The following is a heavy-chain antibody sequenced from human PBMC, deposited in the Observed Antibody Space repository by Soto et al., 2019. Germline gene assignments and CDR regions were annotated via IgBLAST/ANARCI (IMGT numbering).Heavy chain of an antibody. CDR3: VAPAPHDYGDYANYYYYYGMDV. J-gene: IGHJ6*02. D-gene: IGHD4-17*01. V-gene: IGHV1-58*01. CDR2: IVVGSGNT. Sequence: ASVKVSCKASGFTFTSSAVQWVRQARGQRLEWIGWIVVGSGNTNYAQKFQERVTITRDMSTSTAYMELSSLRSEDTAVYYCVAPAPHDYGDYANYYYYYGMDVWGQGTTVTVSS. CDR1: GFTFTSSA.